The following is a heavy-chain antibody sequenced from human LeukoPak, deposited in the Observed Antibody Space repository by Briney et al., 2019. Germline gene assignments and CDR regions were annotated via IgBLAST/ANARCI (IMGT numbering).Heavy chain of an antibody. Sequence: GGSLRLSCAASGFTFSSYSMNWVRQAPGKGLEWVSSISTSNTFIYYADSVKGRFTISRDNANNSLYLQMNDLRVEDTAVYYCARDSGPLFDPWGHGTLVTVSS. CDR1: GFTFSSYS. CDR2: ISTSNTFI. D-gene: IGHD7-27*01. CDR3: ARDSGPLFDP. J-gene: IGHJ5*02. V-gene: IGHV3-21*01.